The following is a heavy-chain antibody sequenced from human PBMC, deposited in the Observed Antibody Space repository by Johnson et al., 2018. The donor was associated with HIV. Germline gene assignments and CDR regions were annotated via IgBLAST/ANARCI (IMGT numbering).Heavy chain of an antibody. J-gene: IGHJ3*02. CDR3: ATFGGGSFHAFDI. CDR1: GFTFDDYA. D-gene: IGHD1-26*01. CDR2: INWNGGST. V-gene: IGHV3-20*04. Sequence: EVQLVESGGGVVQPGRSLRLSCAASGFTFDDYAMSWVRQAPGKGLEWVSGINWNGGSTGYADSVKGRFTISRDNAKNSLYLQMNSLRAEDTAVYYFATFGGGSFHAFDIWGQGTMVTVSS.